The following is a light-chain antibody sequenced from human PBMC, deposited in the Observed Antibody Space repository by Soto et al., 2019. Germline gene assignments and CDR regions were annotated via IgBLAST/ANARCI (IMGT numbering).Light chain of an antibody. V-gene: IGKV3-15*01. CDR2: GAS. CDR3: QQYKEWPPVT. J-gene: IGKJ4*01. Sequence: EIVLTQPPGTLSLSPGERDTLSCRASQSVSSNLAWYQQEPGQAPRLXXHGASTRATGIPARFSGIGSGTEFTLTIRSLQSEDFSVYDGQQYKEWPPVTFGGGTKVDIK. CDR1: QSVSSN.